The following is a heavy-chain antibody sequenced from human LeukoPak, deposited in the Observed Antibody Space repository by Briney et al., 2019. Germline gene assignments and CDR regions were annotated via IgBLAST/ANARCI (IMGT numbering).Heavy chain of an antibody. CDR1: GGSFSGYY. CDR2: INHSGST. D-gene: IGHD4-17*01. Sequence: SETLSLTCAVYGGSFSGYYWSWIRQPPGKGLEWIGEINHSGSTDYNPSLKSRVTISVDTSKHQFSLKLSSVTAADTAVYYCARGIALSGDDYGDYGDYWGQGTLVTVSS. J-gene: IGHJ4*02. CDR3: ARGIALSGDDYGDYGDY. V-gene: IGHV4-34*01.